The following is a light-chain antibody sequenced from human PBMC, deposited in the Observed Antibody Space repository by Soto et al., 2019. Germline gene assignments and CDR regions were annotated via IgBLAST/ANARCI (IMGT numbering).Light chain of an antibody. CDR2: DVS. CDR1: SSDVGGYNY. V-gene: IGLV2-14*01. J-gene: IGLJ2*01. CDR3: SSYTGSTTVL. Sequence: QSALTQPASVSGSPGQSITISCTGSSSDVGGYNYVSWYQQHPGKVPKLMIYDVSNRPSGVSDRFSGSKSGKTASLTISGLQAEDEADYYCSSYTGSTTVLFGGGTKLTVL.